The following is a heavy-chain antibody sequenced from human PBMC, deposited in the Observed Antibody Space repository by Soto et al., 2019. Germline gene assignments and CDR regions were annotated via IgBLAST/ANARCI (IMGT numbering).Heavy chain of an antibody. Sequence: EVQLLESGGGLVQPGGSLRLSCAASGFTFSSYAMSWVRQAPGKGLEWVSAISGSGGSTYYADSVKGRFTISRDNSKNTLYLQVNSLRAEDTAVYYCAKVRDGDYYVFRVDAFDIWGQGTMVTVSS. D-gene: IGHD4-17*01. J-gene: IGHJ3*02. CDR2: ISGSGGST. V-gene: IGHV3-23*01. CDR3: AKVRDGDYYVFRVDAFDI. CDR1: GFTFSSYA.